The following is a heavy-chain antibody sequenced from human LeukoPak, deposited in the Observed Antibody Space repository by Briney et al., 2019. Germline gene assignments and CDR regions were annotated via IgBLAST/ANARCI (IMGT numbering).Heavy chain of an antibody. J-gene: IGHJ5*02. CDR3: ARPYYYDSRIDP. Sequence: SETLSLTCAVYGGSFSGYYWSWIRQPPGKGLEWIGEINHSGNTNYNPSLKSRVTMSADTSKNQLSLKLSSVTAADTAVYYCARPYYYDSRIDPWGQGILVTVSS. V-gene: IGHV4-34*01. D-gene: IGHD3-22*01. CDR2: INHSGNT. CDR1: GGSFSGYY.